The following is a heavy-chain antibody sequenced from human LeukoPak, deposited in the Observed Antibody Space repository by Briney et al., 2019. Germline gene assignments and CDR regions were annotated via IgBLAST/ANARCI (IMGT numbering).Heavy chain of an antibody. Sequence: GGSLRLSCAASGFTFSSYSMNWVRQAPGKGLEWVSYISSSSSTIYYADSVKGRFTISRDNAKNSLYLQMNSLRAEDTAVYYCARAAVTYRYQVASYYYMDVWGKGTTVTVSS. J-gene: IGHJ6*03. CDR2: ISSSSSTI. CDR3: ARAAVTYRYQVASYYYMDV. V-gene: IGHV3-48*01. D-gene: IGHD5-12*01. CDR1: GFTFSSYS.